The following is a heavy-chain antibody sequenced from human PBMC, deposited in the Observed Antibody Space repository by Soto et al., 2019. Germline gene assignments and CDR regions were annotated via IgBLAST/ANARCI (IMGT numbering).Heavy chain of an antibody. CDR1: GGTFSTYT. Sequence: QVQLVQSGAEVKKPGSSVKVSCKASGGTFSTYTFSWVRQAPGQGLEWVGRIIPIFGTPYYSQKFQGRVTITADKSTSTVYMELSSLRSEDTAVYFCARGLECRGYCLDKPTWFAPWGQGTLVTVSS. CDR3: ARGLECRGYCLDKPTWFAP. CDR2: IIPIFGTP. V-gene: IGHV1-69*06. J-gene: IGHJ5*02. D-gene: IGHD2-15*01.